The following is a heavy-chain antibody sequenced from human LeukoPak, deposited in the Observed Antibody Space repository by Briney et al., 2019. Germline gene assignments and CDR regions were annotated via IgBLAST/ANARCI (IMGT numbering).Heavy chain of an antibody. Sequence: ASVKVSCKASGYTFTGYYIHWVRQAPGQGLEWMGWISAYNGHTNYAQNLQDRVTMTTDTPTSTAYMELRSLRSDDTAVYYCARGSYFDYWGQGTLVTVSS. V-gene: IGHV1-18*04. CDR1: GYTFTGYY. CDR2: ISAYNGHT. J-gene: IGHJ4*02. CDR3: ARGSYFDY.